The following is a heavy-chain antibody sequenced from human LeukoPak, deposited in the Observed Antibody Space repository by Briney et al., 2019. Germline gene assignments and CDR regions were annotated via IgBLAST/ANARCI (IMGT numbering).Heavy chain of an antibody. D-gene: IGHD3-9*01. CDR3: AKDHYDIFESFDI. V-gene: IGHV3-48*01. Sequence: GGSLRLSCAASGFTFSSYSMNWVRQAPGKGLEWVSYISSSSSTIYYADSVKGRFTISRDNAKNSLYLQMNSLRAEDTAVYYCAKDHYDIFESFDIWGQGTMVTVSS. CDR1: GFTFSSYS. CDR2: ISSSSSTI. J-gene: IGHJ3*02.